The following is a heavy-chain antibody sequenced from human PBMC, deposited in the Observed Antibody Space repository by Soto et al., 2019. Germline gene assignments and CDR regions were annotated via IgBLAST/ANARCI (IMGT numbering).Heavy chain of an antibody. D-gene: IGHD2-15*01. Sequence: GASVKVFCKASGYTFTSYYMHWVRQAPGQGLEWMGIINPSGGSTSYAQKFQGRVTMTRDTSTSTVYMELSSLRSEDTAVYYCAREVVVVVAATPDAFDIWGQGTMVTVSS. CDR3: AREVVVVVAATPDAFDI. CDR2: INPSGGST. CDR1: GYTFTSYY. V-gene: IGHV1-46*01. J-gene: IGHJ3*02.